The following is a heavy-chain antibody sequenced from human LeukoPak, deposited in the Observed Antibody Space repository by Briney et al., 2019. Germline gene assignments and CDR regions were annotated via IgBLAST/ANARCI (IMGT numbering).Heavy chain of an antibody. J-gene: IGHJ1*01. Sequence: TGGSLRLSCAASGFTFDDYAMHWVRQAPGKGLEWVSLISGDGGSTYYADSVKGRFTISRDNSKNSPYLQMNSLRTEDTALYYCAKGSTSSSWYQEYFQHWGQGTLVTVSS. D-gene: IGHD6-13*01. CDR3: AKGSTSSSWYQEYFQH. CDR2: ISGDGGST. CDR1: GFTFDDYA. V-gene: IGHV3-43*02.